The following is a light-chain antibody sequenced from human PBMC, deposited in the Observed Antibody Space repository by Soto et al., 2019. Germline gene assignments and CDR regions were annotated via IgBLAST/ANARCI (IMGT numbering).Light chain of an antibody. J-gene: IGKJ2*01. Sequence: EIVMTQSPATLSVSPGERATLSCRASQSVSSNLAWYQQKPCQAPRLLIYGASTRATGIPARLSGSESGTEFTLTISSLQSEDFAVYYCQQYNNWPPKYTFGQGTKLEI. CDR1: QSVSSN. CDR3: QQYNNWPPKYT. V-gene: IGKV3-15*01. CDR2: GAS.